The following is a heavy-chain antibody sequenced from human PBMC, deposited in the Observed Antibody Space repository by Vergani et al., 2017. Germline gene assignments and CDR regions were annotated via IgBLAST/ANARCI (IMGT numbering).Heavy chain of an antibody. V-gene: IGHV3-15*01. J-gene: IGHJ4*02. Sequence: EVQVVESGGGLIKPGGSLRLSCVVSGITFKNAWINWVRQAPGKGLEWIGRIRSKNDGGTADYAAPLKGRFTIERDDSKDSAFLLVNNLKTEDTAVYFCDTDYHDYCGQGTLVTVSS. CDR1: GITFKNAW. CDR2: IRSKNDGGTA. CDR3: DTDYHDY. D-gene: IGHD2-8*02.